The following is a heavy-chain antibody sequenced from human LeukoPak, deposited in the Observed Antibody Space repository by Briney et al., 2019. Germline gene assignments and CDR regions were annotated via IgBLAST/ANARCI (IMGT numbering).Heavy chain of an antibody. CDR3: ASLYYDSSGYHNSNWFDP. CDR2: IYYSGST. Sequence: SQTLSLTCTVSGGSISSGDYYWRWIRQPPGKGLEWIGYIYYSGSTYYNPSLKSRFTISLDTTKNQFSLKLSSVTAADTAVYYCASLYYDSSGYHNSNWFDPWGQGTLVTVSS. CDR1: GGSISSGDYY. D-gene: IGHD3-22*01. V-gene: IGHV4-30-4*01. J-gene: IGHJ5*02.